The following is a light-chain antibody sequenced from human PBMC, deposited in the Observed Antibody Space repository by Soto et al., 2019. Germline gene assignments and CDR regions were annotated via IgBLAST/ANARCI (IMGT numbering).Light chain of an antibody. CDR2: EVS. J-gene: IGLJ1*01. Sequence: QSALTQPPSASGSPGQSVTISCPGTSSDVGDYNYVSWCQQNPGKAPKLMIYEVSKRPSGVPDRFSGSKSGNTASLTVSGLQAEDEADYYCSSYAGSLYVFGSGTKLTVL. CDR1: SSDVGDYNY. V-gene: IGLV2-8*01. CDR3: SSYAGSLYV.